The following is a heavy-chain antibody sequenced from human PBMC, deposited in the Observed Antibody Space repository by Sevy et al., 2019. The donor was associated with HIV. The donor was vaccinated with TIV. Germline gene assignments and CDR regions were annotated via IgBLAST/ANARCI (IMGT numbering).Heavy chain of an antibody. D-gene: IGHD3-22*01. V-gene: IGHV4-61*01. J-gene: IGHJ3*02. CDR2: IYYSGST. CDR1: GGSVSSGSYY. CDR3: AHRAHYYDSSGFPEGDFDI. Sequence: SETLSLTCTVSGGSVSSGSYYWSWIRQPPGKGLEWIGYIYYSGSTNYNPSLKSRVTISVDTSKNQFSLKLSSMTAAETAVYYCAHRAHYYDSSGFPEGDFDIWGQGTMVTVSS.